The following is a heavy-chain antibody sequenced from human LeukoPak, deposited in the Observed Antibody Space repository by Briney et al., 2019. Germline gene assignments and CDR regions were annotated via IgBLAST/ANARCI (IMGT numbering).Heavy chain of an antibody. V-gene: IGHV3-30*02. J-gene: IGHJ4*02. Sequence: GGSLRLSCAASGISFRSYGMHWVHQAPGKGLEWVTFIWYDASNKYYAESVKGRFTISRDNSRNTVFLQMNSLRAEDTAIYYCATDISTHYFGSWGQGTLVTVSS. CDR2: IWYDASNK. CDR3: ATDISTHYFGS. CDR1: GISFRSYG. D-gene: IGHD3-9*01.